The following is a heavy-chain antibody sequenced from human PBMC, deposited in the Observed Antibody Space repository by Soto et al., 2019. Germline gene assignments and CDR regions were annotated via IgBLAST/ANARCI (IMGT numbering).Heavy chain of an antibody. CDR3: ARMNRNHLEFDY. CDR1: GLTFSSYW. CDR2: IKQDGSEK. D-gene: IGHD1-1*01. V-gene: IGHV3-7*01. J-gene: IGHJ4*02. Sequence: GGSLRLSCAASGLTFSSYWMSWVRQAPGKGLEWVANIKQDGSEKYYVDSVKGRFTISRDNAKNSLYLQMNSLRAEDTAVYYCARMNRNHLEFDYWGQGTLVTVSS.